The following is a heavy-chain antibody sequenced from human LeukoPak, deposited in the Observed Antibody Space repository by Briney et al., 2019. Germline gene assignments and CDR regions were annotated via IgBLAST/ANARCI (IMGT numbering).Heavy chain of an antibody. Sequence: GGSLRLSCAASGFTFSSYGMHWVRQAPGKGLEWVALISSDGSNKYYADSVKGRFTISRDNSKNTLYLQMNGLRAEDTAVYYCAKIWIGYCSSSSCFDYWGQGTLVTVSS. D-gene: IGHD2-2*01. CDR2: ISSDGSNK. CDR3: AKIWIGYCSSSSCFDY. CDR1: GFTFSSYG. V-gene: IGHV3-30*18. J-gene: IGHJ4*02.